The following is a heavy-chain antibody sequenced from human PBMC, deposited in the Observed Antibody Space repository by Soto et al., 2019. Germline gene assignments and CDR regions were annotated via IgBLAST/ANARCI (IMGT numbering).Heavy chain of an antibody. Sequence: EVQLVESGGGLVQPGGSLRLSCAASGFTFSRYWMSWVRQGPGKGLEWVANIKQDGSQKNYVDSVKGRVTISRDNAKNSLCLQMNSLRAEDTAVYYCARHDYSDSSGSSYYGMDVWGQGTTVTVSS. CDR2: IKQDGSQK. D-gene: IGHD3-22*01. CDR1: GFTFSRYW. V-gene: IGHV3-7*04. J-gene: IGHJ6*02. CDR3: ARHDYSDSSGSSYYGMDV.